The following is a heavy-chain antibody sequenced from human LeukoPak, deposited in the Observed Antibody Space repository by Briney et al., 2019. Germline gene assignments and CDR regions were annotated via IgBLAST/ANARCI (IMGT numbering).Heavy chain of an antibody. J-gene: IGHJ5*02. CDR2: ISGSGSGI. D-gene: IGHD2-21*01. CDR3: ARGYS. CDR1: GFTLSNQN. Sequence: GGSLRLSCSASGFTLSNQNMSWVRQAPGKGLEWLSYISGSGSGIYYADSVKGRFTISRDNAKNSLFLQMNSLRGEDTAIYYCARGYSWGPGTLVTVSS. V-gene: IGHV3-48*04.